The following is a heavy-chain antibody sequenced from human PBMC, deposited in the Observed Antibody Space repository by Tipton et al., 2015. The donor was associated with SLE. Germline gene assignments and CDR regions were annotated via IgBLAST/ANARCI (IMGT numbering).Heavy chain of an antibody. Sequence: LRLSCAVYGGSFSGYYWSWIRQPPGKGLEWIGEINHSGSTNYNPSLKSRVTISVDTSKNQFSLKLISVTAADTAVYYCARGGTTVTAKVGLAYWYFDLWGRGTLVTVSS. D-gene: IGHD4-17*01. J-gene: IGHJ2*01. CDR3: ARGGTTVTAKVGLAYWYFDL. CDR2: INHSGST. CDR1: GGSFSGYY. V-gene: IGHV4-34*01.